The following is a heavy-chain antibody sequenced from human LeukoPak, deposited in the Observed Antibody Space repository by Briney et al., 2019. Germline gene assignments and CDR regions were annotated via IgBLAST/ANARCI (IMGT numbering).Heavy chain of an antibody. J-gene: IGHJ4*02. CDR2: ISGSGRTI. V-gene: IGHV3-48*03. D-gene: IGHD2-21*01. CDR1: GFTFSSYE. Sequence: GGSLRLSCAASGFTFSSYEMNWVRQAPGKRLEWASYISGSGRTIDYADSVKGRFTISRDNTKNSVYLQMNSLRAEDTAIYFCVRDAVMSPEVLLTAWDYFDCWGQGTLVTVSS. CDR3: VRDAVMSPEVLLTAWDYFDC.